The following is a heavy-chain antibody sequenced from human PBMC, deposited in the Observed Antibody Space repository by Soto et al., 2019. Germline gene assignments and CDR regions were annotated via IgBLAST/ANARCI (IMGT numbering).Heavy chain of an antibody. J-gene: IGHJ4*02. CDR3: QRMSASYISPLNS. CDR1: GFSLNASGMC. CDR2: IDWDGDK. Sequence: SVPTLVNPTQTLTLTCTFSGFSLNASGMCVTWIRQPPGKALEWLATIDWDGDKYYTTSLKTRLTISKDTSKNQVALTMTNMDPVRQPKYFSQRMSASYISPLNSWRQRPLPKVSS. D-gene: IGHD2-2*02. V-gene: IGHV2-70*13.